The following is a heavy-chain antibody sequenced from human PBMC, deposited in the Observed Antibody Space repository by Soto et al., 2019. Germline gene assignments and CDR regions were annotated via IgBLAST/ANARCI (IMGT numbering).Heavy chain of an antibody. J-gene: IGHJ5*02. CDR2: INHSGST. V-gene: IGHV4-34*01. Sequence: SETLSLTCAVYGGSFSGYYWSWIRQPPGKGLEWIGEINHSGSTNYNPSLKSRVTISVDTSKNQFSLKLSSVTAADTAVYYCARGRSPAYYYGSGSYSHWFDPWGQGTLVTVS. CDR3: ARGRSPAYYYGSGSYSHWFDP. CDR1: GGSFSGYY. D-gene: IGHD3-10*01.